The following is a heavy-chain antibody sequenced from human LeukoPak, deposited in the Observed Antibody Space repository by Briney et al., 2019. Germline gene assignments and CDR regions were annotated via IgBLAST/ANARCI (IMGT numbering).Heavy chain of an antibody. Sequence: ASVKVSCKASGYTFTSYGISWVRQAPGQGLEWVGWISAYNGNTNYAQKLQGRVTMTTDTSTSTAYMELRSLRSDDTAVYYCARGGCSGGSCPNWFDPWGQGTLVTVSS. CDR1: GYTFTSYG. J-gene: IGHJ5*02. V-gene: IGHV1-18*01. CDR3: ARGGCSGGSCPNWFDP. D-gene: IGHD2-15*01. CDR2: ISAYNGNT.